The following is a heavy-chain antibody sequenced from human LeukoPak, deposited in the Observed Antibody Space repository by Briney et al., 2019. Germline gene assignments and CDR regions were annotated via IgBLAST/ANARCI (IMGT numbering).Heavy chain of an antibody. D-gene: IGHD2-8*01. V-gene: IGHV4-34*01. CDR2: INHSSTT. CDR1: GGSLSGYY. CDR3: ASSRVYDSGLWYYHMDV. J-gene: IGHJ6*03. Sequence: SETLSLTCAVYGGSLSGYYWSWIRQPPGKGLEWIGEINHSSTTNYNPSLKSRVTISLDRSKNQVSLKLSSVTAADTAVYYCASSRVYDSGLWYYHMDVWGKGTTVTVSS.